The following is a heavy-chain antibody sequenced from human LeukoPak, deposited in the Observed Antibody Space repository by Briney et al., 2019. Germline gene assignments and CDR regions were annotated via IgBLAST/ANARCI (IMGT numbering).Heavy chain of an antibody. D-gene: IGHD3-9*01. CDR1: GGSISSSSYY. Sequence: SETLSLTCTVSGGSISSSSYYWGWIRQPPGKGLEWIGYIYYSGSTYYNPSLKSRVTISVDTSKNQFSLKLSSVTAADTAVYYCARVRYFDWLSRFNAFDIWGQGTMVTVSS. CDR2: IYYSGST. V-gene: IGHV4-31*03. J-gene: IGHJ3*02. CDR3: ARVRYFDWLSRFNAFDI.